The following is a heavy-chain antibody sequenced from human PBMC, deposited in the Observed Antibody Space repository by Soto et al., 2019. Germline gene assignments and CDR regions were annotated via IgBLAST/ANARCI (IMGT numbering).Heavy chain of an antibody. CDR2: IYYSGYT. V-gene: IGHV4-59*13. CDR1: GDSIRSYY. J-gene: IGHJ4*02. D-gene: IGHD1-26*01. Sequence: PSETLSLTCTVSGDSIRSYYWSWIRQPPGKGLEWIGYIYYSGYTSYNPSLKSRVTISVDTAKNQFSLKLNSVTAADTAVYYCARCFSGNYPSRTEERYYFDSWGPGSMVTV. CDR3: ARCFSGNYPSRTEERYYFDS.